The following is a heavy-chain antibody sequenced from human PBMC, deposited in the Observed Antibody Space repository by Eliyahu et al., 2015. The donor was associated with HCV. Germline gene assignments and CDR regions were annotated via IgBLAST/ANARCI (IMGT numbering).Heavy chain of an antibody. J-gene: IGHJ3*01. CDR3: ARYDISGPAFDL. CDR2: IDRSSSNI. CDR1: GFTFSDYS. V-gene: IGHV3-48*02. D-gene: IGHD3-9*01. Sequence: EVELVESGGGLVQPGESLXLSXAAXGFTFSDYSMNWVRQAPGKGLEWVSYIDRSSSNIYYADSVKGRFTISRDNGMNSLFLRMSSLRDEDTAIYYCARYDISGPAFDLWGQGTMVTVSS.